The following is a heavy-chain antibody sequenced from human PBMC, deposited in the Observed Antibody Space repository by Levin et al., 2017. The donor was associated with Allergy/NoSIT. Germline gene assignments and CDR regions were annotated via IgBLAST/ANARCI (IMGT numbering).Heavy chain of an antibody. V-gene: IGHV4-59*03. CDR2: IHYTGST. J-gene: IGHJ3*01. CDR1: GGSISSYY. Sequence: SCIVSGGSISSYYWNWIRQSPGKGLEWLGYIHYTGSTKYNPSLQSRVTISVDTSKNQVSLKLTSVTAADTAVYYCATDASIGAAPDAFDFWGQGAMVTVSS. D-gene: IGHD6-13*01. CDR3: ATDASIGAAPDAFDF.